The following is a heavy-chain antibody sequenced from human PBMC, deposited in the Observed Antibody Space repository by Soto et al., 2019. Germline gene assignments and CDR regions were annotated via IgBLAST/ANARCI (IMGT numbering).Heavy chain of an antibody. Sequence: SETLSLTCTVSGGSISSGDYYGSWIRQPPGKGLEWIGYIYYSGSTYYNPSLKSRVTISVDTSKNQFSLKLSSVTAADTAVYYCARANRYCTNGVCYDWFDPWGQGTLVTVSS. CDR3: ARANRYCTNGVCYDWFDP. J-gene: IGHJ5*02. D-gene: IGHD2-8*01. V-gene: IGHV4-30-4*01. CDR1: GGSISSGDYY. CDR2: IYYSGST.